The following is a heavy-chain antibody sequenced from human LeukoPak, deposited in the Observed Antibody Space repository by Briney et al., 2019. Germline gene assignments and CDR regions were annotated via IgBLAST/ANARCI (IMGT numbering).Heavy chain of an antibody. CDR3: TRNSGWYGLS. Sequence: GGSLRLSCAASGFTLSSYEMSWIRQAPGKGLEWVSSIDYDGGSGHYADSVKGRFTISRDNSNNTLFLHLNSLRGEDTAVYYCTRNSGWYGLSWGQGTLVTVSS. J-gene: IGHJ1*01. CDR1: GFTLSSYE. CDR2: IDYDGGSG. D-gene: IGHD6-19*01. V-gene: IGHV3-23*01.